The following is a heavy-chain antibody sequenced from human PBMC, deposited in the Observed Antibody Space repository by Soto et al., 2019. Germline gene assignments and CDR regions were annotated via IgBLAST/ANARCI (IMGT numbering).Heavy chain of an antibody. CDR3: ARHGSN. CDR1: GVSISNSSYC. J-gene: IGHJ4*02. Sequence: LSLTCTVSGVSISNSSYCWGWIRRPPGKGLEWIGTIYYSGITYYDPSLKSRVTISVDTSKNQFSLKLTSVTAADTAVYYCARHGSNWGQGTLVTVSS. V-gene: IGHV4-39*01. CDR2: IYYSGIT.